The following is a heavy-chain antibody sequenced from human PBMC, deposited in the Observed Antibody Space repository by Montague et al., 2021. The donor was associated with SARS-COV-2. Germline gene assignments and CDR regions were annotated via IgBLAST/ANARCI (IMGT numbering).Heavy chain of an antibody. CDR3: ARDRETTTDKFYGMDV. CDR2: IYYNGYT. J-gene: IGHJ6*02. CDR1: GGSISTYY. V-gene: IGHV4-59*01. D-gene: IGHD1-1*01. Sequence: SETLSLTCTVSGGSISTYYWNWIRQPPGKGLEWIGYIYYNGYTAYNPSLKSRVTISVDTSKNQFSLKLTSVTAADTAVYYCARDRETTTDKFYGMDVWGQGTTVNGSS.